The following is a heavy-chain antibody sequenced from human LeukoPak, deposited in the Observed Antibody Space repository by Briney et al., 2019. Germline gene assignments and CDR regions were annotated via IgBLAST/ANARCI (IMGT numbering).Heavy chain of an antibody. V-gene: IGHV4-61*02. CDR3: ARAQVVVVTGFDAFDI. Sequence: SQTLSLTCTVSGGSISSGSYYWSWIRQPAGKGLEWIGRIYTSGSTNYNPSLKSRVTISVVTSKNQFSLKLSSVTAADTAVYYCARAQVVVVTGFDAFDIWGQGTMVTVSS. J-gene: IGHJ3*02. CDR2: IYTSGST. D-gene: IGHD2-21*02. CDR1: GGSISSGSYY.